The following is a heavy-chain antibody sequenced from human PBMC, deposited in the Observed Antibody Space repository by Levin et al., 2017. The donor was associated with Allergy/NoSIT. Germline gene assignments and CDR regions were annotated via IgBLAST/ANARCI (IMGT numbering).Heavy chain of an antibody. CDR2: INPNSGGT. V-gene: IGHV1-2*06. Sequence: GESLKISCKASGYTFTGYYMHWVRQAPGQGPEWMGRINPNSGGTNYAQKFQDRVTMTRDTSISTAYMELSRLRTDDTAVYYCATPAGGAFWSGFLDSWGQGTLVTVSS. J-gene: IGHJ4*02. CDR1: GYTFTGYY. CDR3: ATPAGGAFWSGFLDS. D-gene: IGHD3-3*01.